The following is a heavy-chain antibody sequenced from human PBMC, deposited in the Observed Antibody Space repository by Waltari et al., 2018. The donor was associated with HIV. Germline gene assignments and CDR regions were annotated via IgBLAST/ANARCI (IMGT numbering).Heavy chain of an antibody. J-gene: IGHJ4*02. D-gene: IGHD1-1*01. CDR1: GFSFTSSW. CDR3: AVPRCNRANCHFAS. V-gene: IGHV3-74*01. Sequence: EVRLEESGGGLVQPGGSLRLSYAASGFSFTSSWMHWVRQVPGKRPEWVSRINTDGTYTNYADAVRGRFSNSRDNAKNTLYLQMNSLKVEDTAVYFCAVPRCNRANCHFASWGQGTLVTVSS. CDR2: INTDGTYT.